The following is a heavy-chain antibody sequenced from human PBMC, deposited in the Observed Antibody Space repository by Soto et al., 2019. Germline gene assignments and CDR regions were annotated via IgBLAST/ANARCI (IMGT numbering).Heavy chain of an antibody. CDR3: ARQWSPEGDDAFDI. J-gene: IGHJ3*02. CDR1: GGSISSSSYY. Sequence: QLQLQESGPGLVKPSETLSLTCTVSGGSISSSSYYWGWIRQPPGKGLEWIGSIYYSGSTYYNPSLNRRATLSVDPSKNQFSLQLSSVTAADTAGSYCARQWSPEGDDAFDIWGPGTMVTVSS. V-gene: IGHV4-39*01. D-gene: IGHD2-21*02. CDR2: IYYSGST.